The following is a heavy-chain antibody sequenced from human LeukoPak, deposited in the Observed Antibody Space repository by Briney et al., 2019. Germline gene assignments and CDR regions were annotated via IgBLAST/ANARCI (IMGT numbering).Heavy chain of an antibody. CDR2: IKQDASDK. D-gene: IGHD1-26*01. Sequence: GGSLRLSCAAFGFTFSNYLMSWVRQAPGKGLEWLANIKQDASDKYYVDSVKGRFTISRDNAKNSLYLQMNSLRAEDTAVYYCAREGDSGSYYFDYWGQGTLVTVSS. V-gene: IGHV3-7*01. J-gene: IGHJ4*02. CDR1: GFTFSNYL. CDR3: AREGDSGSYYFDY.